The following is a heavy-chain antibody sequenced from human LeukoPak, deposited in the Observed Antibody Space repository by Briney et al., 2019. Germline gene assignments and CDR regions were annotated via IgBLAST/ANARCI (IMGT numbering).Heavy chain of an antibody. J-gene: IGHJ4*02. CDR2: MNPNSGNT. CDR1: GYTFTSYD. CDR3: ARIAAAGNRRLSF. Sequence: ASVKVSCKASGYTFTSYDINWVRQATGQGLEWMGWMNPNSGNTGYAQKFQGRITMTRNTSISTAYMELSSLTSEDTAVYYCARIAAAGNRRLSFWGQGTLATVSS. V-gene: IGHV1-8*01. D-gene: IGHD6-13*01.